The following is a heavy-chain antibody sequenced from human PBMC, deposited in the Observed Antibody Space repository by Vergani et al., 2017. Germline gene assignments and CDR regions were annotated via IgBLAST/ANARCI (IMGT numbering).Heavy chain of an antibody. V-gene: IGHV4-59*01. D-gene: IGHD3-10*01. CDR3: ARGRYYISGRYYNLQDYYYNGMDV. CDR1: GGSISSYY. Sequence: QVQLQESGPGLVKPSETLSLTCTVSGGSISSYYWSWIRQPPGKGLEWIGYIYYSGSTNYNPSLKSRVTISVDTSKNQFSLKLSSVTAADTAVYYCARGRYYISGRYYNLQDYYYNGMDVWSQGTTVTVSS. J-gene: IGHJ6*02. CDR2: IYYSGST.